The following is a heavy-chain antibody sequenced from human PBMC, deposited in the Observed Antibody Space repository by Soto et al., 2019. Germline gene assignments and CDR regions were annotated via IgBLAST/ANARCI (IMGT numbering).Heavy chain of an antibody. CDR1: GFTFSSYS. V-gene: IGHV3-21*01. CDR3: ARVAAATNAFSI. J-gene: IGHJ3*02. Sequence: GSLRLSCAASGFTFSSYSMNWVRQAPGKGLEWVSSISSSSSYIYYADSVKGRFTISRDNAKNSLYLQMNSLRAEDTAVYYCARVAAATNAFSIWAQGTMVTGS. D-gene: IGHD2-15*01. CDR2: ISSSSSYI.